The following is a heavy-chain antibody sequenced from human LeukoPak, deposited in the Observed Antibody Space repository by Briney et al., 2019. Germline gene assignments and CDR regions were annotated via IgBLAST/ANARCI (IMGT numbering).Heavy chain of an antibody. CDR1: GGSISSYY. CDR2: IYTSGST. V-gene: IGHV4-4*09. D-gene: IGHD3-22*01. CDR3: ATSTYYDSSGYYYLGY. J-gene: IGHJ4*02. Sequence: SETLSLTCTVSGGSISSYYWSWIRQPPGKGLEWIGYIYTSGSTNYNPSLKSRVTISVDTSKNQFSLELSSVTAADTAVYYCATSTYYDSSGYYYLGYWGQGTLVTVSS.